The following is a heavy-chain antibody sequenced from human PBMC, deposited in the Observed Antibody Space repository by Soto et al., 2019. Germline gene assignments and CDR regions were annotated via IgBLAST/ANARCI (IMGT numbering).Heavy chain of an antibody. V-gene: IGHV4-34*01. D-gene: IGHD2-15*01. CDR2: INHSGST. J-gene: IGHJ4*02. Sequence: QVQLQQWGAGLLKPSETLSLTCAVYGGSFSGYYWSWIRQPPGKGLEWIGEINHSGSTNYNPSLKSRVTISVDTSQNQFSLKLSSVTAADTAVYYCARDATAPAATGRNYFDYWGQGTLVTVSS. CDR1: GGSFSGYY. CDR3: ARDATAPAATGRNYFDY.